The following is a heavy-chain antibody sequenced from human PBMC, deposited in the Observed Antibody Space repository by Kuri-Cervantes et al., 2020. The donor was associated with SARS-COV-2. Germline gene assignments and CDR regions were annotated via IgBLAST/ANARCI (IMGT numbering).Heavy chain of an antibody. CDR2: IKQDGSEK. Sequence: GGSLRLSCTSSGFTFSNYGMSWVRQAPGKGLEWVANIKQDGSEKYYVDSVKGRFTISRDNAKNSLYLQMNSLRAEDTAVCYCAREDSGSYPDYWGQGTLVTVSS. CDR1: GFTFSNYG. D-gene: IGHD1-26*01. V-gene: IGHV3-7*01. CDR3: AREDSGSYPDY. J-gene: IGHJ4*02.